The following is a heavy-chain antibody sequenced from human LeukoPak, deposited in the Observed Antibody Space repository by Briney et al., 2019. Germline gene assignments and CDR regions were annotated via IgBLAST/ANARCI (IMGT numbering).Heavy chain of an antibody. D-gene: IGHD3-22*01. CDR1: GGSISSYY. CDR2: IYTSGST. Sequence: SETLSLTCTVSGGSISSYYWSWIRQPAGKGLEWIGRIYTSGSTNYNPSLKSRVTISVDTSKNQFSLKLSSVTAADTAVYYCARDIYYYDSSGYYGNWFDPWGQGTLVTVSS. V-gene: IGHV4-4*07. CDR3: ARDIYYYDSSGYYGNWFDP. J-gene: IGHJ5*02.